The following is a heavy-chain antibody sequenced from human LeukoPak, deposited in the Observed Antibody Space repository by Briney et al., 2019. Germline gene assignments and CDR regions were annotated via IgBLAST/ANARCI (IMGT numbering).Heavy chain of an antibody. V-gene: IGHV1-69-2*01. J-gene: IGHJ5*02. CDR1: GYTFTDYY. Sequence: ASVKVSCKVSGYTFTDYYMHWVQQAPGKGLEWMGLVDPEDGETIYAEKFQGRVTITADTSTDTAYMELSSLRSEDTAVYYCARMPYRGSWFDPWGQGTLVTVSS. CDR3: ARMPYRGSWFDP. CDR2: VDPEDGET. D-gene: IGHD3-16*01.